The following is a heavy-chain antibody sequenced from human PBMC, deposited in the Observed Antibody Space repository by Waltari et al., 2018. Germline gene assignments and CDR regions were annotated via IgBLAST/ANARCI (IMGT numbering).Heavy chain of an antibody. CDR2: INHSGST. Sequence: QVQLPQWGAGLLKPSETLSLTDAVYGGSFSGSYWSWIRQPPGKGLEWMGEINHSGSTNYNPSLKGRVTISVDTSKNQFSLKLSSVTAADTAVYYCARVGDYVFDYWGQGTLVTVSS. J-gene: IGHJ4*02. CDR1: GGSFSGSY. D-gene: IGHD4-17*01. CDR3: ARVGDYVFDY. V-gene: IGHV4-34*01.